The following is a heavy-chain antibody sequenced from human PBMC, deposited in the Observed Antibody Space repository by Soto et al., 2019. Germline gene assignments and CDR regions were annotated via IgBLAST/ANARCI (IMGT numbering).Heavy chain of an antibody. CDR1: GYTFTSYA. D-gene: IGHD2-2*02. CDR3: ARAVCSSTSCYTFDP. J-gene: IGHJ5*02. Sequence: ALVKVSCKASGYTFTSYAMHWVRQAPGQRLEWMGWINAGNGNTKYSQKFQGRVTITRDTSASTAYMELSSLRSEDTAVYYCARAVCSSTSCYTFDPWGQGTLVTVSS. CDR2: INAGNGNT. V-gene: IGHV1-3*01.